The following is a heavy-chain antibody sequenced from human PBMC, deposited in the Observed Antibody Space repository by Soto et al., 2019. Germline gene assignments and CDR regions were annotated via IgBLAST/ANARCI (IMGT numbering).Heavy chain of an antibody. CDR3: ARTEAYCSGGSCYDSDY. CDR1: GGSISSSNW. D-gene: IGHD2-15*01. J-gene: IGHJ4*02. Sequence: QVQLQESGPGLVKPSGTLSLTCAVSGGSISSSNWWSWVRQPPGKGLEWIGEIYHSGSTNYNPSLQIQVTISVGKAKNQFSLKLSSVTAADTAVYYWARTEAYCSGGSCYDSDYWGQGTLVTVSS. CDR2: IYHSGST. V-gene: IGHV4-4*02.